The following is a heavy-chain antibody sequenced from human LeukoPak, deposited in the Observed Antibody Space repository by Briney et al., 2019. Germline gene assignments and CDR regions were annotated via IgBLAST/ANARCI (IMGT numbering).Heavy chain of an antibody. V-gene: IGHV4-59*01. Sequence: SSETLSLTCTVSGGSISTYYWSWIRQPPGKGLEWIGYIYYSGSTNYNPSLKGRVTISVDTSKNQFSLKLSSVTAADTAVYYCARAEVLPDYYAISGGFDYWGQGTLVTVSS. CDR1: GGSISTYY. CDR2: IYYSGST. D-gene: IGHD3-10*01. J-gene: IGHJ4*02. CDR3: ARAEVLPDYYAISGGFDY.